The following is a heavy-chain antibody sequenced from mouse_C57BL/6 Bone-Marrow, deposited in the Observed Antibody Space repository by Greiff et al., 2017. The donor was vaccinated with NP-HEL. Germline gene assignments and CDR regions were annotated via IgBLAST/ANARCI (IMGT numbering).Heavy chain of an antibody. V-gene: IGHV1-82*01. CDR1: GYAFSSSW. CDR3: ARRRGRGPHFDY. CDR2: IYPGDGDT. Sequence: QVQLKESGPELVKPGASVKISCKASGYAFSSSWMNWVKQRPGKGLEWIGRIYPGDGDTNYNGKFKGKATLTADKSSSTAYMQLSSLTSEDSAVYFCARRRGRGPHFDYWGQGTTLTVSS. D-gene: IGHD3-3*01. J-gene: IGHJ2*01.